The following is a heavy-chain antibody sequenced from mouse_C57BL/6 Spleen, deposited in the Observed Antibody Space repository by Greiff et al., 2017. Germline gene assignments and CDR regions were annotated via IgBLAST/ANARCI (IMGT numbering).Heavy chain of an antibody. CDR3: ARATLATFSY. J-gene: IGHJ2*01. CDR1: GYTFTSYW. Sequence: QVQLQQPGAELVKPGASVKLSCKASGYTFTSYWMQWVKQRPGQGLEWIGEIDPSDSYTNYNQKFKGKATLPVDTSSSTAYMQLSSLTSEDSAVYYCARATLATFSYWGQGTTLTVSA. V-gene: IGHV1-50*01. CDR2: IDPSDSYT. D-gene: IGHD3-1*01.